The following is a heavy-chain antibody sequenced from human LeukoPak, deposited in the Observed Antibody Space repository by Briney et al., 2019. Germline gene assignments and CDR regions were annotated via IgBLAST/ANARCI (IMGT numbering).Heavy chain of an antibody. CDR2: INHYGTIV. Sequence: PGGSLRLSCAVSGFTFVSHAMNWVHQAPGKGLEWISFINHYGTIVYYVDSVRGRFATSRDNAKNSLYLQINNVGADDTAVYYCARDQDWAFDYWGQGTLVTVSS. CDR3: ARDQDWAFDY. V-gene: IGHV3-48*03. J-gene: IGHJ4*02. CDR1: GFTFVSHA. D-gene: IGHD3/OR15-3a*01.